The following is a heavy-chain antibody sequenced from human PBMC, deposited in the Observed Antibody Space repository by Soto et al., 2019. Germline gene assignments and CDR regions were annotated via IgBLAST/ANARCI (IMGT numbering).Heavy chain of an antibody. J-gene: IGHJ3*01. Sequence: EVQLLESGGGLVQPGESLRLSCAASGFTFSYYWMHWVRQAPGMGLMWVSRIHSDGSSTTYADSVKGRFTISRDNARNTLYLQMNSLRAEDTAVYYCARGDRGAFDLWGQGTVITVSP. CDR1: GFTFSYYW. CDR2: IHSDGSST. V-gene: IGHV3-74*01. CDR3: ARGDRGAFDL. D-gene: IGHD1-26*01.